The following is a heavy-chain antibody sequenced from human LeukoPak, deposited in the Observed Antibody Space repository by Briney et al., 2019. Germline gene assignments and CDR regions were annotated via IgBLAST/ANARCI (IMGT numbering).Heavy chain of an antibody. J-gene: IGHJ6*03. CDR3: AGEDIDDYCCAYYRYYYCIDC. CDR2: MYPNSGNT. V-gene: IGHV1-8*01. Sequence: ASVKVSCKASGYTFTSFVINWVRQATGQGLEWVGCMYPNSGNTGYAQKFQGRVTMTRNTSISTAYMELSSLRAEDTAVYYCAGEDIDDYCCAYYRYYYCIDCWGEGIPVTVSS. D-gene: IGHD3-3*01. CDR1: GYTFTSFV.